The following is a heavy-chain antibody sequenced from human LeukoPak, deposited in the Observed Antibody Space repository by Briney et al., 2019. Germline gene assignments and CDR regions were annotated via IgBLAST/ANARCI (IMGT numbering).Heavy chain of an antibody. D-gene: IGHD3-22*01. CDR3: ARGVDSSGYSYDY. CDR1: GFTFSSYE. Sequence: PGGSLRLSCAASGFTFSSYEMNWVRQAPGKGLEWASYISSSGSTIYYADSVKGRFTISRDNAKNSLYPQMNSLRAEDTAVYYCARGVDSSGYSYDYWGQGTLVTVSS. J-gene: IGHJ4*02. CDR2: ISSSGSTI. V-gene: IGHV3-48*03.